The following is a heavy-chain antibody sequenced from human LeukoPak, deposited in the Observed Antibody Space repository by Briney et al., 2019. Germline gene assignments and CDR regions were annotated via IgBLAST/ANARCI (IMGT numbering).Heavy chain of an antibody. Sequence: GASVKVSCKASGYTFTSYGISWVRQAPGQGLEWMGWISAYNGNTNYAQKLQGRVTMTTDTSTSTAYMELRSLRSDDTAVYYCARDFKQWLATTNYYGMDVWGQGTTVTVS. V-gene: IGHV1-18*01. J-gene: IGHJ6*02. D-gene: IGHD6-19*01. CDR1: GYTFTSYG. CDR3: ARDFKQWLATTNYYGMDV. CDR2: ISAYNGNT.